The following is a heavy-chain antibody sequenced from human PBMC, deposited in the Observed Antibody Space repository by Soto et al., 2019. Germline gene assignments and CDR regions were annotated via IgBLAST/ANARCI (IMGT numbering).Heavy chain of an antibody. CDR3: ATTYYDFWSGYYRWYYYYGMDV. Sequence: GESLKISCKGSGHSFTSYWISWVRQMPGKGLEWMGRIDPSDSYTNYSPSFQGHVTISADKSISTAYLQWSSLKASDTAMYYCATTYYDFWSGYYRWYYYYGMDVWGQGTTVTVSS. V-gene: IGHV5-10-1*01. J-gene: IGHJ6*02. CDR2: IDPSDSYT. D-gene: IGHD3-3*01. CDR1: GHSFTSYW.